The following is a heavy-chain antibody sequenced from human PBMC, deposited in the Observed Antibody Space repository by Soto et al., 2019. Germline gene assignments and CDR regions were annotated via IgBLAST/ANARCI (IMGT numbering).Heavy chain of an antibody. D-gene: IGHD5-18*01. V-gene: IGHV1-8*01. J-gene: IGHJ4*02. CDR3: ARGVTAGVDY. CDR1: GYTFTSLH. Sequence: QVQLVQSGAEVREPGASVRVSCKASGYTFTSLHINWVRQATGQGLEWMGWMSPTDGKTGYAEKLQGRITMTRDTSISTAYMEGSGLRSADTAVYFCARGVTAGVDYWGQGTLVTVSS. CDR2: MSPTDGKT.